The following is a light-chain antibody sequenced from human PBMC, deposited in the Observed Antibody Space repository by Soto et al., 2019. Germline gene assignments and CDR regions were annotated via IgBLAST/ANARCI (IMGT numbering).Light chain of an antibody. CDR2: DVS. J-gene: IGLJ1*01. CDR3: KSFTTSTTYV. V-gene: IGLV2-14*01. CDR1: SSDIGSYNY. Sequence: QSVLTQPASVSGSPGQSIAISCTGTSSDIGSYNYVSWYQQHPGKAPKLMIYDVSNRPSGVSDRFSGSKSGNTASLTISGLQAEDEADYYCKSFTTSTTYVFXTGTKVTVL.